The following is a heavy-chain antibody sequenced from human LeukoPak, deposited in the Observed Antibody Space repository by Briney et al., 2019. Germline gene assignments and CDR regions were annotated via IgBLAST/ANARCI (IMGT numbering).Heavy chain of an antibody. CDR1: GGSFSGYY. Sequence: SETLSLTCAVYGGSFSGYYWSWIRQPPGKGLEWIGEINHSGSTNYNPSLKSRVTISADTSKNQFSLKLSSVTAADTAAYYCARTHYGSGSYYLRRDWFDPWGQGTLVTVSS. D-gene: IGHD3-10*01. J-gene: IGHJ5*02. V-gene: IGHV4-34*01. CDR2: INHSGST. CDR3: ARTHYGSGSYYLRRDWFDP.